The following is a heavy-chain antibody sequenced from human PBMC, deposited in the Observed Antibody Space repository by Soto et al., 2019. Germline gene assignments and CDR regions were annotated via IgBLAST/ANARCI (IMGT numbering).Heavy chain of an antibody. D-gene: IGHD2-15*01. Sequence: QVQLMQSGAEVKKPGASVKVSCKASGYTFTSYAMHWVRQAPGQRLEWMGWINAGNGNTKYSQKFQGRVTITRDTSASTAYMRSEDTAVYYCARGPGGPDGPGDYWGQGTLVTVSS. V-gene: IGHV1-3*01. CDR1: GYTFTSYA. CDR3: ARGPGGPDGPGDY. J-gene: IGHJ4*02. CDR2: INAGNGNT.